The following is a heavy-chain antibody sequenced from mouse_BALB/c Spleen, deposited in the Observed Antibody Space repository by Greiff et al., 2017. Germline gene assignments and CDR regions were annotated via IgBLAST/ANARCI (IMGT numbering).Heavy chain of an antibody. CDR2: IWGGGST. V-gene: IGHV2-6-5*01. CDR1: GFSLTDYG. Sequence: QVQLKQSGPGLVAPSPSLSITCTVSGFSLTDYGVSWIRQPPGKGLEWLGVIWGGGSTYYNSALKSRLSISKDNSKSQVFLKMNSLQTDDTAMYYCAKQGNYDGSSYFAYWGQGTLVTVSA. J-gene: IGHJ3*01. D-gene: IGHD1-1*01. CDR3: AKQGNYDGSSYFAY.